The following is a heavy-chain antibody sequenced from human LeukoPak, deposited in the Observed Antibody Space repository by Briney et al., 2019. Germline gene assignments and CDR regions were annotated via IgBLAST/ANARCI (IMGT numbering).Heavy chain of an antibody. V-gene: IGHV3-30*02. Sequence: GGSLRLSCAASGFTFSSYGMHWIRQAPGKGLEGVAFIRYDGSNKYYEDSVKGRFTISRDNSKNTLYLQMNCLRAEDTAVYYSAKDGPKAGSGWYGDYWGQGTLVTVSS. CDR3: AKDGPKAGSGWYGDY. CDR2: IRYDGSNK. CDR1: GFTFSSYG. D-gene: IGHD6-19*01. J-gene: IGHJ4*02.